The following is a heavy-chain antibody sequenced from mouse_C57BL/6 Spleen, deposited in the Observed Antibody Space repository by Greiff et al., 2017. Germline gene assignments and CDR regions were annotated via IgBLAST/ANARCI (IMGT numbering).Heavy chain of an antibody. D-gene: IGHD4-1*01. CDR1: GYTFTSYW. CDR2: IYPGNSDT. J-gene: IGHJ2*01. Sequence: EVQLQQSGTVLARPGASVKMSCKTSGYTFTSYWMHWVKQRPGPGLEWIWAIYPGNSDTSYNQKFKGKAKLTAVTSASTAYMELSSLTNEDSAVYYCTRSGANWAYYFDYWGQGTTLTVSS. V-gene: IGHV1-5*01. CDR3: TRSGANWAYYFDY.